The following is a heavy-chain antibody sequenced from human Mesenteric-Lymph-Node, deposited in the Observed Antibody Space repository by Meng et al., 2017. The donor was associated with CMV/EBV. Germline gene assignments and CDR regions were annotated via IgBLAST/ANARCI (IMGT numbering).Heavy chain of an antibody. CDR1: GGSISSSSYY. J-gene: IGHJ5*02. CDR3: ARPLLYCSSTSCHGGWFDP. V-gene: IGHV4-39*01. D-gene: IGHD2-2*01. CDR2: IYYSGST. Sequence: GSLRLSCTVSGGSISSSSYYWGWIRQPPGKGLEWIGSIYYSGSTYYNPSLKSRVTISVDTSKNQFSLKLSSVTAADTAVYYCARPLLYCSSTSCHGGWFDPWGQGTLVT.